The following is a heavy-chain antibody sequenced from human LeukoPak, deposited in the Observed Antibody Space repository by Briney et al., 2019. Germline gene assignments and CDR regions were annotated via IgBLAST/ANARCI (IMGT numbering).Heavy chain of an antibody. J-gene: IGHJ6*03. CDR3: ARRVVISYYYYYMDV. CDR1: GGSISSYY. Sequence: SETLSLTCTVSGGSISSYYWSWIRQPPGKGLEWIGYIYTSGSTNYNPSLKSRVTISVDTSKNQFSLKLSSVTAADAAVYYCARRVVISYYYYYMDVWGKGTTVTVSS. V-gene: IGHV4-4*09. CDR2: IYTSGST. D-gene: IGHD3-3*01.